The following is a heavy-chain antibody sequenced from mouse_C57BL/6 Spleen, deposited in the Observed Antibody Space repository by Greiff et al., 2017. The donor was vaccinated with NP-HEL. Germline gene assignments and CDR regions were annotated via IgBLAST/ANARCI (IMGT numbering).Heavy chain of an antibody. Sequence: QVQLKESGAELVRPGTSVKVSCKASGYAFTNYLIEWVKQRPGQGLEWIGVINPGSGGTNYNEKFKGKATLTADKSSSTAYMQLSSLTSEDSAVYFCARGPYYGRDYWGQGTTLTVSS. CDR2: INPGSGGT. V-gene: IGHV1-54*01. D-gene: IGHD1-1*01. J-gene: IGHJ2*01. CDR3: ARGPYYGRDY. CDR1: GYAFTNYL.